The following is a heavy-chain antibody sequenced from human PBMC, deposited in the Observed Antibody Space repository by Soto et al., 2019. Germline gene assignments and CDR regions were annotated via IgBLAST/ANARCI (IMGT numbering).Heavy chain of an antibody. J-gene: IGHJ4*02. Sequence: ASVKVSCKASGYTFSNYAIQWVRQAPGQRLEWLAWINSGNGDTKYSRDFQGRVTITRDTSASTAYMELSSLGSEDTAVYYCARGKRYFDLLSSFDYWGQGTLVTVS. CDR2: INSGNGDT. CDR1: GYTFSNYA. CDR3: ARGKRYFDLLSSFDY. D-gene: IGHD3-9*01. V-gene: IGHV1-3*01.